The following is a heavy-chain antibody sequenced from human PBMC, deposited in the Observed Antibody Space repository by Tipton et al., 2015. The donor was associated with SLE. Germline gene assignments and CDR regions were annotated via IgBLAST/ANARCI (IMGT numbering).Heavy chain of an antibody. CDR3: ARQEMATIRAFDI. J-gene: IGHJ3*02. Sequence: TLSLTCTVSGGSISSGSYYWSWIRQPAGKGLEWIGRIYISGSTNYNPSLKSRVTISVDTSTNPFSLKLSSVTAADTAVYYCARQEMATIRAFDIWGQGTMVTVSS. V-gene: IGHV4-61*02. D-gene: IGHD5-24*01. CDR1: GGSISSGSYY. CDR2: IYISGST.